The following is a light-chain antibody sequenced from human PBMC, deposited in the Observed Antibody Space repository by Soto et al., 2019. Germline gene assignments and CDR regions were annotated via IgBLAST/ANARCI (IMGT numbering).Light chain of an antibody. V-gene: IGKV3-11*01. CDR1: QSVSSY. CDR2: DAS. J-gene: IGKJ1*01. Sequence: EILLKQSPATLSLSPGERATLSCRASQSVSSYLAWYQQKHGQAPRPLIYDASNRATGIPARFSGSGYGTDVNITTGSLQSEDGAVYYCQQYNNWPWTFGQGTKVEI. CDR3: QQYNNWPWT.